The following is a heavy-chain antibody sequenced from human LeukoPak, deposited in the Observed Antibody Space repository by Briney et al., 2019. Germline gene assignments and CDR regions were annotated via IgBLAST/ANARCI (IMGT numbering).Heavy chain of an antibody. CDR1: GFTFSSYA. CDR3: ARDSQFLRYFDPDFDY. J-gene: IGHJ4*02. CDR2: ISGSGGST. Sequence: GGSLRLSCAASGFTFSSYAMSWVRQAPGKGLEWVSAISGSGGSTYYADSVKGRFTISRDNAKNSLYLHINSLKVEDTDVYYCARDSQFLRYFDPDFDYWGQGTLVTVSS. V-gene: IGHV3-23*01. D-gene: IGHD3-9*01.